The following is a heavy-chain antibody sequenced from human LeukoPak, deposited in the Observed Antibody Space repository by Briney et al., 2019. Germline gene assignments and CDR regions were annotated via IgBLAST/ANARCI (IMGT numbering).Heavy chain of an antibody. V-gene: IGHV1-69*01. D-gene: IGHD4-17*01. CDR3: ARDRLTTVTTRWFDP. J-gene: IGHJ5*02. CDR2: IIPIFGTA. CDR1: GGTFSSYA. Sequence: ASVKVSCKASGGTFSSYAISWVRQAPGQGLEWMGGIIPIFGTANYAQKFQGGVTITADESTSTAYMELSSLRSEDTAVYYCARDRLTTVTTRWFDPWGQGTLVTVSS.